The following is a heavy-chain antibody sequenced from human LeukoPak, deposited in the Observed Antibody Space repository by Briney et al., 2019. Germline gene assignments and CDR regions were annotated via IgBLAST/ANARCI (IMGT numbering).Heavy chain of an antibody. CDR3: ARGVAAAAVY. V-gene: IGHV4-61*02. D-gene: IGHD2-15*01. Sequence: SETLSLTCSVSGVSINSGNYYWTWIRQPAGKGLQWIGRIFTGGSTNYNPSLKSRVTISVDTSKNQFSLKLSSVTAADTAVYYCARGVAAAAVYWGQGTLVTVSS. CDR2: IFTGGST. J-gene: IGHJ4*02. CDR1: GVSINSGNYY.